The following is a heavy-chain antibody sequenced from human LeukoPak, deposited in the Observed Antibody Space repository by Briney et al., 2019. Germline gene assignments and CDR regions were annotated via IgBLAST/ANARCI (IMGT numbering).Heavy chain of an antibody. CDR3: AKGLGIVGATTPIDY. CDR1: GFTFSSYG. D-gene: IGHD1-26*01. Sequence: PGGSLRLSCAASGFTFSSYGMSWVRQAPGKGLEWVSAISGSGGSSYYADSVKGRFTISRDNSKNTLYLQMNSLRAEDTAVYYCAKGLGIVGATTPIDYWGQGTLVTVSA. CDR2: ISGSGGSS. J-gene: IGHJ4*02. V-gene: IGHV3-23*01.